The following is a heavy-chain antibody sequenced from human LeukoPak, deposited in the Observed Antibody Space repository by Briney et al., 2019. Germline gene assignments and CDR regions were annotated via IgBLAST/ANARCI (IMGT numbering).Heavy chain of an antibody. V-gene: IGHV4-39*07. D-gene: IGHD6-19*01. CDR3: ARVSQQWLAPRDYYYMDV. Sequence: SETLSLTCTVSGGSISSSSYYWGWIRQPPGKGLERIGSIYYSGSTYYNPSLKSRVTISVDTSKNQFSLKLSSVTAADTAVYYCARVSQQWLAPRDYYYMDVWGKGTTVTVSS. J-gene: IGHJ6*03. CDR1: GGSISSSSYY. CDR2: IYYSGST.